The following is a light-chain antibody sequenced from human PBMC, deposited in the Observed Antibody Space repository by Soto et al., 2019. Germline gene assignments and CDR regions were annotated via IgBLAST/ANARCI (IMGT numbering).Light chain of an antibody. J-gene: IGKJ5*01. CDR1: QSVSSY. V-gene: IGKV3-11*01. CDR2: DAS. CDR3: QQRSNWPPIT. Sequence: EIVLTQYTATLSLSPGERATLCRTVSQSVSSYLAWYQQKPGQAPRLLIYDASNRATGIPARFSGSGSGTDFALTISSLEPEDFAVYYCQQRSNWPPITFGQGTRLEIK.